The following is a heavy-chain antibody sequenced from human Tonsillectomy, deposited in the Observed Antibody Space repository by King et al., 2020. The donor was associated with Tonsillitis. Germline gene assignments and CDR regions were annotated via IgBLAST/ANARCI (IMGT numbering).Heavy chain of an antibody. J-gene: IGHJ6*03. Sequence: DVQLVESGAEVKKPGESLKISCVGSGYSFSTYWIGWVRQMPGKGLEWMGIIYPGDSDTRYSPSFQGQVTISADKSISTAYLQWSSLKASDTAIYYCARHLGTVTTIRYYYYMDVWGKGTTVTVSS. V-gene: IGHV5-51*01. CDR2: IYPGDSDT. CDR3: ARHLGTVTTIRYYYYMDV. D-gene: IGHD4-17*01. CDR1: GYSFSTYW.